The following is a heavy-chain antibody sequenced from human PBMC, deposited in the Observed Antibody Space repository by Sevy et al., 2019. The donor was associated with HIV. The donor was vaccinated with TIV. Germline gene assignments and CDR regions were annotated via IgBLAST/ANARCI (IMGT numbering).Heavy chain of an antibody. Sequence: ASVKVSCKASGYTFTGYYMHWVRQAPGQGLEWMGWINPNSGGTNYAQKFQGRVTMTRDTSISTAYMELSRLRSDDTDVYYCARGLGRLFSTGGIDYWGQGTLVTVSS. D-gene: IGHD3-16*01. CDR2: INPNSGGT. CDR1: GYTFTGYY. V-gene: IGHV1-2*02. J-gene: IGHJ4*02. CDR3: ARGLGRLFSTGGIDY.